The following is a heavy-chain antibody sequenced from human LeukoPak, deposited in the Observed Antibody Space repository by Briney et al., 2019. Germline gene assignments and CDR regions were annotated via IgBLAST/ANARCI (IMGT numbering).Heavy chain of an antibody. V-gene: IGHV4-4*07. CDR2: IYTSGST. CDR1: GGSISSYY. Sequence: PSETLSLTCTVSGGSISSYYWSWIRQPAGKGLEWIGRIYTSGSTNYNPSLKSRVTMSVDTSKNQFSLTLSSVTAADTAVYYCAREQKIRYCSSTSCYRGPYYYFDYWGQGTLVTVSS. CDR3: AREQKIRYCSSTSCYRGPYYYFDY. J-gene: IGHJ4*02. D-gene: IGHD2-2*02.